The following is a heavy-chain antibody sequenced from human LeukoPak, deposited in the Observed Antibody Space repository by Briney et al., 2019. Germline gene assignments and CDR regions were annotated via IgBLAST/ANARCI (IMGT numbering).Heavy chain of an antibody. D-gene: IGHD2-2*02. J-gene: IGHJ4*02. CDR3: AAVGYCSSTSCYTYY. CDR2: IVVGSGNT. V-gene: IGHV1-58*02. Sequence: TSVKVSCKASGFTFTSSAMQWVRQARGQRLEWIGWIVVGSGNTNYAQKFQERVTITRDMSTSTAYMELSSLRSEDTAVYYCAAVGYCSSTSCYTYYWGQGTLVTVSP. CDR1: GFTFTSSA.